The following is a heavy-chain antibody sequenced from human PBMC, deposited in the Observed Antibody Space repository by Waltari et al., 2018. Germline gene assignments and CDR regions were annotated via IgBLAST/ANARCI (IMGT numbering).Heavy chain of an antibody. J-gene: IGHJ6*03. V-gene: IGHV4-34*01. CDR2: INHSGRT. D-gene: IGHD3-3*01. CDR3: ARANTIFGVIRTWYYMDV. CDR1: GWPFSGSY. Sequence: QVQLQQWGAGLLKPSETLSLTCFVSGWPFSGSYWSWIRQPPGTGLEWIGEINHSGRTNYNPSLKSRVTISIDTSKIQFSLKLRSVTVADTAVYYCARANTIFGVIRTWYYMDVWGKGTPVTVSS.